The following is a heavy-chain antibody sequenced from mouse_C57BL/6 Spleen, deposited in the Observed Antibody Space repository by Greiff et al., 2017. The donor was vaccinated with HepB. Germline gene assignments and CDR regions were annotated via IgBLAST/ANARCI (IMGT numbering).Heavy chain of an antibody. Sequence: EVQLQESGGGLVKPGGSLKLSCAASGFTFSDYGMHWVRQAPEKGLEWVAYISSGSSTIYYADTVKGRFTISRDNAKNTLFLQMTSLRSEDTAMYYCARGAYYSLFAYWGQGTLVTVSA. CDR1: GFTFSDYG. J-gene: IGHJ3*01. V-gene: IGHV5-17*01. D-gene: IGHD2-12*01. CDR2: ISSGSSTI. CDR3: ARGAYYSLFAY.